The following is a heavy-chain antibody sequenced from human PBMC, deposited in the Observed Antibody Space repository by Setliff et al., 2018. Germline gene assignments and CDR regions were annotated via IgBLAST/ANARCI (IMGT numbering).Heavy chain of an antibody. CDR1: GGSISSYY. CDR3: AREQWLDPPGYYYMDV. CDR2: IYIGGSA. J-gene: IGHJ6*03. V-gene: IGHV4-4*07. Sequence: PFETLSLTCTVSGGSISSYYWSWIRQPAGKGLEWIGHIYIGGSANYNPSLKSRVTMSIDTSKNQFSLKLNSVTAADMAVYYCAREQWLDPPGYYYMDVWAKGTTVTVSS. D-gene: IGHD6-19*01.